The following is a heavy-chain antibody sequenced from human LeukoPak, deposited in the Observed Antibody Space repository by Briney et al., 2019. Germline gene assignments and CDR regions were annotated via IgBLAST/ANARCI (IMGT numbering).Heavy chain of an antibody. J-gene: IGHJ4*02. CDR2: IYYSGST. Sequence: SETLSLTCAVSGGSISSTTSYWGWIRQPPGKGLEWIGRIYYSGSTFYNPSLKSRVTIYVDTSKNQLSLRLSSVTAADTAVYYCARHGSTDYFDYWGQGTLVTVSS. V-gene: IGHV4-39*01. CDR1: GGSISSTTSY. D-gene: IGHD2-2*03. CDR3: ARHGSTDYFDY.